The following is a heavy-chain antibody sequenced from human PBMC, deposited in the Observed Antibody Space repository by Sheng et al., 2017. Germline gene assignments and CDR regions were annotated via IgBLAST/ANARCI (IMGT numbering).Heavy chain of an antibody. CDR1: GGSISSSSYY. J-gene: IGHJ3*02. CDR2: IYYSGST. Sequence: QLQLQESGPGLVKPSETLSLTCTVSGGSISSSSYYWGWIRQPPGKGLEWIGSIYYSGSTYYNPSLKSRVTISVDTSKNQFSLKLSSVTAADTAVYYCARVLRDYDILTGYKQYDAFDIWAKGQWSPSLQ. V-gene: IGHV4-39*07. D-gene: IGHD3-9*01. CDR3: ARVLRDYDILTGYKQYDAFDI.